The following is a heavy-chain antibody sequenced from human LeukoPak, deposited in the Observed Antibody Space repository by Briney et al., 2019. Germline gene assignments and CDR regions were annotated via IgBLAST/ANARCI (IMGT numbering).Heavy chain of an antibody. V-gene: IGHV3-7*01. CDR3: ARDRDGIALIRDRRYYYMDV. J-gene: IGHJ6*03. Sequence: PGGSLRLSCAASGFTLSRHWMSWVRQAPGKGLEWVANIKQDGSEKYYVDSVKGRFTISRDNAKNSLYLQMNSLRAEDTAVYYCARDRDGIALIRDRRYYYMDVWGKGTTVTVSS. D-gene: IGHD3-10*01. CDR2: IKQDGSEK. CDR1: GFTLSRHW.